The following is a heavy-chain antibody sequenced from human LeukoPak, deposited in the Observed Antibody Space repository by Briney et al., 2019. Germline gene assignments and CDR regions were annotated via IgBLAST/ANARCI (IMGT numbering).Heavy chain of an antibody. CDR1: GYTFTGYY. J-gene: IGHJ6*02. V-gene: IGHV1-2*02. CDR3: ATYSNSTLQYYYGLDV. CDR2: IRPNSGGT. Sequence: VSVKVSCKTSGYTFTGYYLHWVRQAPGQGLEWMGWIRPNSGGTKNAQKFQGRVTMTRDTSISTAYMELNRLTSDDTAVYYCATYSNSTLQYYYGLDVWGQGTTVTVSS. D-gene: IGHD6-6*01.